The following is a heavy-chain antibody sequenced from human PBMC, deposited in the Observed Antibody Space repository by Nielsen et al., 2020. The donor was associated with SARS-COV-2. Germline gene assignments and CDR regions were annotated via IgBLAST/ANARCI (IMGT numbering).Heavy chain of an antibody. J-gene: IGHJ4*02. Sequence: ASVKVSCKASGYTFTSYAMHWVRQAPGQRLEWMGWISAYNGNTNYAQKLQGRVTMTTDTSTSTAYMELRSLRSDDTAVYYCARGPTAMVARALDYWGQGTLVTVSS. CDR2: ISAYNGNT. CDR1: GYTFTSYA. CDR3: ARGPTAMVARALDY. D-gene: IGHD5-18*01. V-gene: IGHV1-18*01.